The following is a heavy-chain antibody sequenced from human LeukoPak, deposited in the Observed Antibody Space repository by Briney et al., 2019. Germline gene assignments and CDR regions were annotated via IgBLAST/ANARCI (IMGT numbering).Heavy chain of an antibody. CDR1: GFTFSSYA. V-gene: IGHV3-23*01. D-gene: IGHD3-3*01. CDR2: ISGSGGST. Sequence: GGSLRLSCAASGFTFSSYAMSWVRQAPGKGLEWVSAISGSGGSTYYADSVKGRFTISRDNSKNTLYLQMNGLRAEDTAVYYCAKDLYGAYYDCWSGYSPVDYWGQGTLVTVSS. CDR3: AKDLYGAYYDCWSGYSPVDY. J-gene: IGHJ4*02.